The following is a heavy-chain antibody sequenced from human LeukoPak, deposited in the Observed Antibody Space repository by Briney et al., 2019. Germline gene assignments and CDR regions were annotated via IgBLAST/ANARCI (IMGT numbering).Heavy chain of an antibody. CDR3: ARVFPSSGYEVSDY. CDR2: INPNSGGT. CDR1: GYTFTGYY. D-gene: IGHD5-12*01. J-gene: IGHJ4*02. V-gene: IGHV1-2*02. Sequence: ASVKVSCKASGYTFTGYYMHWVRQAPGQGLEWMGWINPNSGGTNYAQKFQGRVTMTTDTSTSTAYMELRSLRSDDTAVYYCARVFPSSGYEVSDYWGQGTLVTVSS.